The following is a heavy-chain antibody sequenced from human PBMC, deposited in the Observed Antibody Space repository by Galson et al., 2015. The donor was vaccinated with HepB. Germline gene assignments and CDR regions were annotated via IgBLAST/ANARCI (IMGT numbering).Heavy chain of an antibody. J-gene: IGHJ5*01. CDR1: GFTFSSYG. D-gene: IGHD3-22*01. V-gene: IGHV3-33*01. CDR2: IWSDGSNK. CDR3: ARVGRGFDFGLDA. Sequence: LRLSCAASGFTFSSYGIHWVRQAPGKGLEWVALIWSDGSNKYYADSVEGRFTISRDNSQNILYLQMSSLRSEDTAVYYCARVGRGFDFGLDAWGHGTLVTVSS.